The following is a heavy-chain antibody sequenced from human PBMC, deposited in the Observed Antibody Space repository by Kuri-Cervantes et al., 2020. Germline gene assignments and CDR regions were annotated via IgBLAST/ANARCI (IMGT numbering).Heavy chain of an antibody. D-gene: IGHD1-7*01. CDR1: GFTFSSYA. Sequence: GESLKISCAASGFTFSSYAMHWVRQAPGKGLEWVAVISYDGSNKYYADSVKGRFTISRDNSKNTLYLQMNGLRAEDTAVYYCSILSPGTTWAFDIWGQGTMVTVSS. CDR3: SILSPGTTWAFDI. CDR2: ISYDGSNK. V-gene: IGHV3-30*04. J-gene: IGHJ3*02.